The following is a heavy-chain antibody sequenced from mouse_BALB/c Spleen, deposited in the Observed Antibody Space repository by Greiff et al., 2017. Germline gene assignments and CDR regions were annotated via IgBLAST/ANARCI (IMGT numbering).Heavy chain of an antibody. V-gene: IGHV5-6-5*01. J-gene: IGHJ4*01. CDR3: ARQDGIMDY. Sequence: EVMLVESGGGLVKPGGSLKLSCAASGFTFSSYAMSWVRQTPEKRLEWVASISSGGSTYYPDSVKGRFTISRDNAKNTLYLQMSSLKSEDTAMYYCARQDGIMDYWGQGTSVTVSS. CDR2: ISSGGST. CDR1: GFTFSSYA. D-gene: IGHD1-1*01.